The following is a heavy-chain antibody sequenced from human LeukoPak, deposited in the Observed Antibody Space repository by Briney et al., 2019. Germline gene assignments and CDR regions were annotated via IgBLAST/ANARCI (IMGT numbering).Heavy chain of an antibody. Sequence: ASVKVSCKASGYIFTTYYMHWLRQAPGQGPEWMGIINPRGGSTDYAQKFQGRVTMTRDTSISTAYMELSRLRSDDTAVYYCASGIFGVVNDYWGQGTLVTVSS. V-gene: IGHV1-2*02. CDR1: GYIFTTYY. CDR3: ASGIFGVVNDY. J-gene: IGHJ4*02. CDR2: INPRGGST. D-gene: IGHD3-3*01.